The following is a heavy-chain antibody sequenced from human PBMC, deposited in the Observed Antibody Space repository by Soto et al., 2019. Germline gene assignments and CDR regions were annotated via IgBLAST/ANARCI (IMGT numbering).Heavy chain of an antibody. J-gene: IGHJ1*01. D-gene: IGHD3-3*01. V-gene: IGHV3-7*01. CDR3: ARAPTYYDFWSGYKYFQY. CDR2: IKHDGSEK. Sequence: PGGSLRLACAASGFTFSSNWMSWVRQAPGKGLEWVANIKHDGSEKYYVDSVKGRFTISRDNAKNSPYLQMNSLRAEDTAVYYCARAPTYYDFWSGYKYFQYWGQGTLVTVSS. CDR1: GFTFSSNW.